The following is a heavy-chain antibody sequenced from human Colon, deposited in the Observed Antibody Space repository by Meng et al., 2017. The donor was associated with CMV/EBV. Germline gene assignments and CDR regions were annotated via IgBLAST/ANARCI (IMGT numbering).Heavy chain of an antibody. CDR3: ARPADSGYVSEYFRD. V-gene: IGHV4-4*02. J-gene: IGHJ1*01. D-gene: IGHD5-12*01. CDR2: IDLSGST. Sequence: VSGGSITSTNYWSWVRQPPGKGLEWIGEIDLSGSTTYNPSLKSRVTISVDKSKNQFSLRLSSVTAADTAVYYCARPADSGYVSEYFRDWGQGTLVTLL. CDR1: GGSITSTNY.